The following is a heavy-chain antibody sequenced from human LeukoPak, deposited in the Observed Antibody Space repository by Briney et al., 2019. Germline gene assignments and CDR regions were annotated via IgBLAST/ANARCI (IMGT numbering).Heavy chain of an antibody. D-gene: IGHD3-22*01. CDR2: INWNGANT. V-gene: IGHV3-20*01. J-gene: IGHJ3*02. Sequence: GGSLRLSCAASGFIFDEYGMSWVRQDPRKGLEWVSGINWNGANTGYGDSVKGRFTISRDNAKNSLHLQMSSLRAEDTALCDCAREQYDTSGYHNAFDIWGKGTMVTVSS. CDR1: GFIFDEYG. CDR3: AREQYDTSGYHNAFDI.